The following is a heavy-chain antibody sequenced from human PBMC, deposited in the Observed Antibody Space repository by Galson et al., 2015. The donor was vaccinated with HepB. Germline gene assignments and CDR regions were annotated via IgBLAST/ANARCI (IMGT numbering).Heavy chain of an antibody. D-gene: IGHD3-22*01. CDR1: GFRFSDHY. CDR2: TRNKANSYTT. CDR3: ASDHGSSGLHH. Sequence: SLRLSCAASGFRFSDHYMDWVRQAPGKGLEWVGQTRNKANSYTTYYAASVKGRFIISRDDSKNSLYLQMNSLKTEDTAVYYCASDHGSSGLHHWGQGTLVSVSS. V-gene: IGHV3-72*01. J-gene: IGHJ5*02.